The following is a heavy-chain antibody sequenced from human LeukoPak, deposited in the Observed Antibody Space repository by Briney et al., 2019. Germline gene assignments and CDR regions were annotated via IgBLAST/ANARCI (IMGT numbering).Heavy chain of an antibody. CDR2: INHSGST. CDR1: GGSFSGYY. Sequence: SETLSLTCAVYGGSFSGYYWSWIRQPPGKGLEWIGEINHSGSTNYNPSLKSRVTISVDTSKNQFSLKLSSVTAADAAVYYCARGIRDYDSSGIDYWGQGTLVTVSS. V-gene: IGHV4-34*01. D-gene: IGHD3-22*01. J-gene: IGHJ4*02. CDR3: ARGIRDYDSSGIDY.